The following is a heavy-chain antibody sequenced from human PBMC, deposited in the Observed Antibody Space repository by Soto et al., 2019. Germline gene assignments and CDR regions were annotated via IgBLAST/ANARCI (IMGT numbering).Heavy chain of an antibody. CDR1: GFTFSGYA. CDR3: ASVLGSRRSGSYPSY. D-gene: IGHD3-10*01. J-gene: IGHJ4*02. Sequence: PGGSLRLSCAASGFTFSGYAMSWVRQAPGKGLEWVSAISGSGGSTYYADSVKGRFTISRDNAKNSLYLQMNSLRAEDTALYYCASVLGSRRSGSYPSYWGQGTLVTVSS. CDR2: ISGSGGST. V-gene: IGHV3-23*01.